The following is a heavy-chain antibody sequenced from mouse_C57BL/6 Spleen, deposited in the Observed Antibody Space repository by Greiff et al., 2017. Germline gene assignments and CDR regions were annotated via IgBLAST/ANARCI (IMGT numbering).Heavy chain of an antibody. CDR2: ISDGGSYT. CDR1: GFTFSSYA. J-gene: IGHJ1*03. D-gene: IGHD1-3*01. CDR3: ARAGGNNGYFDV. Sequence: EVKVEESGGGLVKPGGSLKLSCAASGFTFSSYAMSWVRQTPEKRLEWVATISDGGSYTYYPDNVKGRFTISRDNAKNNLYLQMSHLKSEDTAMYYCARAGGNNGYFDVWGTGTTVTVSS. V-gene: IGHV5-4*03.